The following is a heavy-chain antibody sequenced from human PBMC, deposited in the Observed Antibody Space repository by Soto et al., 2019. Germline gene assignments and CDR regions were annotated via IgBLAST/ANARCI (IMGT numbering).Heavy chain of an antibody. CDR2: IYYSGST. Sequence: PSETLSLTSTVAGGSISRVKYYWSWIRQPPGKGLEWIAYIYYSGSTNYNPSVKSRVTISLDTSKNQFSLKLSSVTAADTAVYYCARYPLLSAGPPGDAFDIWGQGTMVTVSS. CDR3: ARYPLLSAGPPGDAFDI. D-gene: IGHD6-13*01. CDR1: GGSISRVKYY. J-gene: IGHJ3*02. V-gene: IGHV4-61*01.